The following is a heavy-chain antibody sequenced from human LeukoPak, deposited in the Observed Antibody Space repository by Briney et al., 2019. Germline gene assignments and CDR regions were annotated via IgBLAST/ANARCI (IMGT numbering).Heavy chain of an antibody. CDR2: IKQDGSEK. CDR3: ASRAGYTGSWSAFDY. CDR1: GFTFSTYE. J-gene: IGHJ4*02. D-gene: IGHD6-13*01. V-gene: IGHV3-7*05. Sequence: GGSLRLSCEGSGFTFSTYEMNWVRQAPGKGLEWVANIKQDGSEKYHVDSVKGRFTISRDNAKNSLYLQMNSLRAEDTAVYYCASRAGYTGSWSAFDYWGQGTLVTVSS.